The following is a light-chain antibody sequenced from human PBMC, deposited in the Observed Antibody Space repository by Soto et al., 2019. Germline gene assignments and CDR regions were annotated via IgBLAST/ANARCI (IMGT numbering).Light chain of an antibody. CDR3: SSYTSSGTLV. CDR1: TTDNRRYNY. V-gene: IGLV2-14*01. CDR2: EVS. Sequence: QSALTQPASVSGSPGQSITISCTGTTTDNRRYNYVSWYQHHPDKAPKLILYEVSNRPSGVSDRFSGSKSGTTASLTISGLQPEDEASYYCSSYTSSGTLVFGGGTQLTVL. J-gene: IGLJ2*01.